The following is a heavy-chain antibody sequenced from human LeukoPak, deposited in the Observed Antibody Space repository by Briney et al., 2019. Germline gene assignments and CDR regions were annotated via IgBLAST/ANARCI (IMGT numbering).Heavy chain of an antibody. Sequence: SETLSLTCTVSGDSVSNGNYYWSWLRQPPGKGLEWIGYIYYSGSTYYNPSLKSRVTISVDTSKNQFSLKLSSVTAADTAVYYCARVRGGGCGGGSCYGYYFDYWGQGTLVTVSS. V-gene: IGHV4-31*03. CDR1: GDSVSNGNYY. J-gene: IGHJ4*02. CDR3: ARVRGGGCGGGSCYGYYFDY. CDR2: IYYSGST. D-gene: IGHD2-15*01.